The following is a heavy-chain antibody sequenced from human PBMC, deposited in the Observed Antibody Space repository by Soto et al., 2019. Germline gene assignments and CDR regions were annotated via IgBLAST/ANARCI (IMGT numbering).Heavy chain of an antibody. Sequence: QVQLVQSGAEVKKPGASMKVSCKASEYTFTGYYMHWVRQAPGQGLEWMGWINPNSGGTKYAQKFQGRVTLTRDTSISTAYMELSGLRYDDTAVYYCAREHLAVYYDGSGYSSSDYWGQGTLVTVSS. CDR3: AREHLAVYYDGSGYSSSDY. V-gene: IGHV1-2*02. CDR2: INPNSGGT. D-gene: IGHD3-22*01. CDR1: EYTFTGYY. J-gene: IGHJ4*02.